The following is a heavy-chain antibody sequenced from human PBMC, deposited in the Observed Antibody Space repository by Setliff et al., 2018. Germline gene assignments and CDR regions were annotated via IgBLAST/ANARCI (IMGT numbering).Heavy chain of an antibody. CDR2: IYPGDSDT. J-gene: IGHJ6*02. CDR1: GYSFTSYW. Sequence: PGESLKISCKGSGYSFTSYWIGWVRQMPGKGLEWMGIIYPGDSDTRYSPSFQGQVTISADKSISTAYLQWSSLKASDTAMHYCARYDSSGYHYYYGMDVWGQGTTVTVSS. D-gene: IGHD3-22*01. V-gene: IGHV5-51*01. CDR3: ARYDSSGYHYYYGMDV.